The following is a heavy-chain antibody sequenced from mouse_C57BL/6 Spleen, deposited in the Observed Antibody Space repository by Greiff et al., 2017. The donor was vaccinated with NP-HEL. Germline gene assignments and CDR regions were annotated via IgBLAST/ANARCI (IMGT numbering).Heavy chain of an antibody. Sequence: VKLMESGPELVKPGASVKISCKASGYAFSSSWMNWVKQRPGKGLEWIGRIYPGDGDTNYNGKFKGKATLTADKSSSTAYMQLSSLTSEDSAVYFCARKRAGEGVMDYWGQGTSVTVSS. CDR2: IYPGDGDT. CDR1: GYAFSSSW. CDR3: ARKRAGEGVMDY. J-gene: IGHJ4*01. D-gene: IGHD3-3*01. V-gene: IGHV1-82*01.